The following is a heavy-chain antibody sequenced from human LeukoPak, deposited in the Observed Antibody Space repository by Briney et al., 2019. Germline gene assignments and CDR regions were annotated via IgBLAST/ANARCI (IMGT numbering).Heavy chain of an antibody. V-gene: IGHV6-1*01. D-gene: IGHD1-1*01. Sequence: SQTLSLTCAISGDSVSSNSAAWNWIRQSPSRGLEWLGRTYYRSKWYNDYAVSLKSRITINPDTSKNQFSLQLNSVTPEDTAVYYCARGGQLELFNNWFDPWGQGTLVTVSS. CDR3: ARGGQLELFNNWFDP. CDR1: GDSVSSNSAA. J-gene: IGHJ5*02. CDR2: TYYRSKWYN.